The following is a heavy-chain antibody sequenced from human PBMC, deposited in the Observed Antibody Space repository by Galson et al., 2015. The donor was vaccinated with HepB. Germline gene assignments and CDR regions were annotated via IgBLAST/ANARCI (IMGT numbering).Heavy chain of an antibody. CDR3: ARSGVGYCSGGSCYSEPDYYYYYVDV. D-gene: IGHD2-15*01. CDR1: GYTFTSYA. V-gene: IGHV1-8*01. Sequence: SVKVSCKASGYTFTSYAINWVRQATGQGLEWMGWMNPNSGNTGYAQKFQGRVTMTRNTPISTAYMELSSLRSEDTAVYYCARSGVGYCSGGSCYSEPDYYYYYVDVWGKGTTVTVSS. CDR2: MNPNSGNT. J-gene: IGHJ6*03.